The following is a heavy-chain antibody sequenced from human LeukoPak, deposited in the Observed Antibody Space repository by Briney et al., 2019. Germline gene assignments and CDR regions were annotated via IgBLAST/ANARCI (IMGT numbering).Heavy chain of an antibody. D-gene: IGHD6-19*01. Sequence: GGSLRLSCAASGFTFSSYGMHWVRQAPGKGLEWVAVISYDGSNKYYADSVKGRFTISRDNSKNTLYLQMNSLRAEDTAVYYCARGPSIAVAGTPAYWGQGTLVTVSS. CDR1: GFTFSSYG. V-gene: IGHV3-30*03. CDR3: ARGPSIAVAGTPAY. J-gene: IGHJ4*02. CDR2: ISYDGSNK.